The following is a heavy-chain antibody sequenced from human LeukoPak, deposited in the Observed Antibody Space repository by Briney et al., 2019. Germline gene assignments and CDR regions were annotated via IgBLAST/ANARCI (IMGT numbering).Heavy chain of an antibody. J-gene: IGHJ4*02. CDR3: ARGGKQQLSAYFDY. D-gene: IGHD6-13*01. CDR2: INHSGST. Sequence: SETLSLTCAVYGGSFSGYYWSWIRQPPGKGLEWIGEINHSGSTNYNPSLKSRVTISVDTSKNQFSLKLSSVTAGDTAVYYCARGGKQQLSAYFDYWGQGTLVTVSS. CDR1: GGSFSGYY. V-gene: IGHV4-34*01.